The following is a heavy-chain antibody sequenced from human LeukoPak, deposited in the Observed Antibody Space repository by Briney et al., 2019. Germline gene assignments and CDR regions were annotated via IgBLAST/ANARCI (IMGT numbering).Heavy chain of an antibody. CDR2: IYYNGST. Sequence: SETLSLTCTVSGGSINSYYWSWIRQPPGKGLEYIGYIYYNGSTNYNSSLKSRVSISLDTSKHQFSLKLGSVTAADTAVYYCARGHCSSAGCFPYFDYWGQGTLVTVSS. D-gene: IGHD2-2*01. J-gene: IGHJ4*02. V-gene: IGHV4-59*01. CDR3: ARGHCSSAGCFPYFDY. CDR1: GGSINSYY.